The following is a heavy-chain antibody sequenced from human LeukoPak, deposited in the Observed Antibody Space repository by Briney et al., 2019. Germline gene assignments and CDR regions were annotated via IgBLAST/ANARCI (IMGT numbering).Heavy chain of an antibody. J-gene: IGHJ5*02. V-gene: IGHV3-21*01. CDR2: ISSSSSYI. CDR1: GFTFSSYS. D-gene: IGHD2-15*01. Sequence: GGSLRLSCAASGFTFSSYSMNWVRQAPGKGLEWVSSISSSSSYIYYADSVKGRFTISRDNAKNSLYLQMNSLRAEDTAVYYCARDAGYGYCSGGSCCSERWFDPWGQGTLVTVSS. CDR3: ARDAGYGYCSGGSCCSERWFDP.